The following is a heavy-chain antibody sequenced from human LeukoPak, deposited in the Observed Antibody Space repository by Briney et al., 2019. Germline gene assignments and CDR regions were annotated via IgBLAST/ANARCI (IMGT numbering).Heavy chain of an antibody. J-gene: IGHJ4*02. CDR3: ARVGSLYLVDFDY. CDR1: GVTFNTLG. V-gene: IGHV3-48*01. Sequence: PGGSLRLSCAASGVTFNTLGMNWVRQAPARGLEWLSCISSVANTMYYADSVKGRFTISRDNAKNSLYLQLNSLRAEDTAVYYCARVGSLYLVDFDYWGQGTQVTVSS. CDR2: ISSVANTM. D-gene: IGHD3-16*01.